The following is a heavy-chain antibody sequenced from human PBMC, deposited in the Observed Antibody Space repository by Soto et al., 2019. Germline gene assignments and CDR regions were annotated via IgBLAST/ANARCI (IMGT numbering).Heavy chain of an antibody. Sequence: PGGSLRLSCAASGFTFSNYWMSWVRQVPGKGLEWVANIKPDGSEKWYVDSVKGRFTISRDNVKKSLYLQMISLRAEDTAMYYCARGYYHDTSGRFSDAFDIWGQATMVTVSS. J-gene: IGHJ3*02. CDR2: IKPDGSEK. D-gene: IGHD3-22*01. V-gene: IGHV3-7*04. CDR1: GFTFSNYW. CDR3: ARGYYHDTSGRFSDAFDI.